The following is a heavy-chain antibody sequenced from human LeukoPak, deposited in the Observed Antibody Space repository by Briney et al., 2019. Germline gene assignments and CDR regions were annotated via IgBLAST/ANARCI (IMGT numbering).Heavy chain of an antibody. Sequence: AGGSLRLFCAASGFTFSDYYMSWIRQAPGKGLEWVSYISSSGSTIYYADSVKGRFTISRDNAKNSLYLQMNSLRAEDTAVYYCARDPYYDSSGCYDYWGQGTLVTVSS. CDR1: GFTFSDYY. CDR3: ARDPYYDSSGCYDY. CDR2: ISSSGSTI. D-gene: IGHD3-22*01. J-gene: IGHJ4*02. V-gene: IGHV3-11*01.